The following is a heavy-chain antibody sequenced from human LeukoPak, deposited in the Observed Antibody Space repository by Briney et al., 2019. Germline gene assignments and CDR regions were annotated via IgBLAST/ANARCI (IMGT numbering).Heavy chain of an antibody. D-gene: IGHD6-19*01. V-gene: IGHV4-34*01. CDR2: INHRGST. J-gene: IGHJ4*02. CDR1: GFTFGDYA. Sequence: GSLRLSCTASGFTFGDYAMSWIRQPPGKGLEWIGDINHRGSTNYNPSLKSRVTISVDTSKNQLSLKLSSVTAADTAVYYCARGGNGWYSDYWGQGTLVTVSS. CDR3: ARGGNGWYSDY.